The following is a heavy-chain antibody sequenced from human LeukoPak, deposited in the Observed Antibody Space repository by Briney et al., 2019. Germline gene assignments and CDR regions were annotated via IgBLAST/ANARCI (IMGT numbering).Heavy chain of an antibody. D-gene: IGHD1-26*01. V-gene: IGHV3-21*01. CDR2: ISSSSSYI. CDR3: ARDPHSGSYFLAVDAFDI. J-gene: IGHJ3*02. CDR1: GFTFSSYS. Sequence: GGSPTLSWAASGFTFSSYSMNWVRQAPGKGLEWVSSISSSSSYIYYADSVKGRFTISRDNAKNSLYLQMNSLRAEDTAVYYCARDPHSGSYFLAVDAFDIWGQGTMVTVSS.